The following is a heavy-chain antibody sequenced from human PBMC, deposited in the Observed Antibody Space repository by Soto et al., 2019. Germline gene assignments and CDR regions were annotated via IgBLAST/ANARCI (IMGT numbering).Heavy chain of an antibody. D-gene: IGHD2-21*01. J-gene: IGHJ3*02. CDR3: ASVGMWWAGAVDS. V-gene: IGHV3-74*01. CDR1: GFTFSSYW. Sequence: EVQLVESGGGLVQPGGSLRLSCAASGFTFSSYWMYWVRQAPGKGLVWVARINSDGSSTSYADSVKGRFTISRDNAKNTLYLPMKSLRAEDTAVYYCASVGMWWAGAVDSWGQGTMVTVSS. CDR2: INSDGSST.